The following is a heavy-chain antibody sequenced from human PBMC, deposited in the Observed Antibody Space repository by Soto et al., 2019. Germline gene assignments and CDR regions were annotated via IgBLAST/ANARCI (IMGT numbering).Heavy chain of an antibody. CDR1: GYTLTELS. J-gene: IGHJ5*02. D-gene: IGHD2-2*01. V-gene: IGHV1-24*01. CDR3: ATTNLPAACTGYTDWFDP. Sequence: ASVKVSCKVSGYTLTELSMHWVRQAPGKGLEWMGGFDPEDGETIYAQKFQGRVTMTEDTSTDTAYMELSSLRSEDTAVYYCATTNLPAACTGYTDWFDPSGQGTLVTVSS. CDR2: FDPEDGET.